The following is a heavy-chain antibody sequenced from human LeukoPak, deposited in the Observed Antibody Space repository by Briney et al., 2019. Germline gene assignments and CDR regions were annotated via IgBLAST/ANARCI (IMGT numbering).Heavy chain of an antibody. J-gene: IGHJ3*02. V-gene: IGHV4-39*01. CDR2: MHYSGTT. D-gene: IGHD2-2*01. Sequence: PSETLSLTCTVSAGSSGSGGYSWSWIRQPPGKGLEWIGTMHYSGTTYSNPSLKSRVSISIDTSKNQISLKLRSVTAADTAVYYCARQGYANDAFDIWGQGTMVAVSS. CDR3: ARQGYANDAFDI. CDR1: AGSSGSGGYS.